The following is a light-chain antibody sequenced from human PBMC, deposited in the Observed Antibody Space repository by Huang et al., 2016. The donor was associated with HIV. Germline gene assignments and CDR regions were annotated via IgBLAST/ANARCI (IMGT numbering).Light chain of an antibody. J-gene: IGKJ4*01. CDR2: AAS. V-gene: IGKV1-9*01. CDR1: QGISSF. CDR3: QQFNNYPLT. Sequence: IQLTQSPSSLSASVGDRVTITCRAGQGISSFVAWYQQKPGKAPKLLMYAASTLHSGFPLRFSGSGSGTDFTLTISSLQPEDFATYYCQQFNNYPLTFGGGTKVEIK.